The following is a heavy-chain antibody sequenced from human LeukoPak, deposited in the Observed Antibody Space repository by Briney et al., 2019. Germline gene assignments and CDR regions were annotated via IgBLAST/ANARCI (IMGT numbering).Heavy chain of an antibody. Sequence: SETLSLTCSVSGGSIRSYFWSWIRQPPGKGLEWIGYMYHSGSTYYNPSLKSRVTISVDTSKNQFSLKLSSVTAADTAVYYCARDLSSYYYDSSACPDAFDIWGQGTMVTVSS. CDR1: GGSIRSYF. D-gene: IGHD3-22*01. CDR3: ARDLSSYYYDSSACPDAFDI. J-gene: IGHJ3*02. CDR2: MYHSGST. V-gene: IGHV4-59*12.